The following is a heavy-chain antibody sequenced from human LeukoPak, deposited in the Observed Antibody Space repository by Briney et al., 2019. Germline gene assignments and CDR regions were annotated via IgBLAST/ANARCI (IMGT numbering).Heavy chain of an antibody. V-gene: IGHV1-18*01. CDR1: GYTFTSYG. D-gene: IGHD2-2*01. Sequence: ASVKVSCKASGYTFTSYGISWVLQAPRQGLEWMGWISAYNGNTKYAQKLQGRVTMTTDTSTSTAYMELRSLRSDDTAVFYCARDMGVPAASYFFDYWGQGTLVTVSS. J-gene: IGHJ4*02. CDR3: ARDMGVPAASYFFDY. CDR2: ISAYNGNT.